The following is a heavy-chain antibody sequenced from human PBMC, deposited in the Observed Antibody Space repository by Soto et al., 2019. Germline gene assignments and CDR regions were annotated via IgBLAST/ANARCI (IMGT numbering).Heavy chain of an antibody. Sequence: QVQLVQSGAEVKKPGASGKVSCKPSGYTFTSYAMHWVRQAPGQRLEWMGWINAGNGNTTYSQKFQDRVTTTRDTSASTAYMELSTRGSEDTAVYYCARSIVVVTAADSWGQGTLVTVSS. CDR3: ARSIVVVTAADS. CDR1: GYTFTSYA. CDR2: INAGNGNT. J-gene: IGHJ4*02. V-gene: IGHV1-3*01. D-gene: IGHD2-21*02.